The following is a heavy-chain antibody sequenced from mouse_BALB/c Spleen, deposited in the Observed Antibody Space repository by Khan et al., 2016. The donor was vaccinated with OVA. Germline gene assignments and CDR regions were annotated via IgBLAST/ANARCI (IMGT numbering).Heavy chain of an antibody. CDR2: IIYTGYT. CDR3: ARSTYKYAFVY. V-gene: IGHV3-8*02. Sequence: EVQLQESGPSLVKPSQTLSLTCSVTGDSITSGYWNWIRKFPGHKLEYMGYIIYTGYTYYNQSLQSRISITRHTSTTQYYLQLNSVTDEDTATYYCARSTYKYAFVYWGQGTLVTVSA. J-gene: IGHJ3*01. D-gene: IGHD2-14*01. CDR1: GDSITSGY.